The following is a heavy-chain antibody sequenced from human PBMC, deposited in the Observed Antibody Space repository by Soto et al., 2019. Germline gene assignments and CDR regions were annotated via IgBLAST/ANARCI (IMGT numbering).Heavy chain of an antibody. CDR2: ISGSGGST. CDR1: GFTFSSYA. J-gene: IGHJ6*02. V-gene: IGHV3-23*01. CDR3: AKLLTNSYYYGMDV. D-gene: IGHD1-1*01. Sequence: ESGGGLVQPGGSLRLSCAASGFTFSSYAMSWVRQAPGTGLEWVSAISGSGGSTYYADSVKGRFTISRDNSKNTLYLQMNSLRAEDTAVYYCAKLLTNSYYYGMDVWGQGTTVTVSS.